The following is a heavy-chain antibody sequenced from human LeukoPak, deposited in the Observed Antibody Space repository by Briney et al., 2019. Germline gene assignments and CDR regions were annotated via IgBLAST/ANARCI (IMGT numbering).Heavy chain of an antibody. CDR2: IKTKTYGGTT. V-gene: IGHV3-49*05. CDR1: GFTFGDHG. J-gene: IGHJ4*02. D-gene: IGHD1-26*01. CDR3: SRGVIVGAAYFDY. Sequence: NPGGSLRLSCTTSGFTFGDHGVSWFRQAPGKGPEWISFIKTKTYGGTTEYAASVKGRFTISRDDSTGIAYLQMDSLKPEDTAVYYCSRGVIVGAAYFDYWGQGTLVTVSS.